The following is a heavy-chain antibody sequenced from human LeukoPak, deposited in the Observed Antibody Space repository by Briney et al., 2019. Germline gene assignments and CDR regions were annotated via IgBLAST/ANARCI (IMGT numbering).Heavy chain of an antibody. CDR2: IKQDGSEK. V-gene: IGHV3-7*01. Sequence: GGSLRLSCTASGFTFSSYWMSWVRQAPGKGLEWVANIKQDGSEKYYVDSVKGRFTISRDNAKNSLYLQMNSLRAEDTAVYYCARPGRRSRSWYYFDYCGQGTLVTVSS. J-gene: IGHJ4*02. CDR3: ARPGRRSRSWYYFDY. CDR1: GFTFSSYW. D-gene: IGHD6-13*01.